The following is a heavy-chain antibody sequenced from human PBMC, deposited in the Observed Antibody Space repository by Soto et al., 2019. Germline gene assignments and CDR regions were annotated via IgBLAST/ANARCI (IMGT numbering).Heavy chain of an antibody. J-gene: IGHJ6*02. V-gene: IGHV4-4*02. CDR2: IYHSGST. Sequence: PSETLSLTCAVSGGSISSSNWWSWVRQPPGKGLEWIGEIYHSGSTNYNPSLKSRVTISVDKSKNQFSLKLSSVTAADTAVYYCARDLTYYDFWSGSHPFYYYYGMDVWGQGTTVTVSS. CDR1: GGSISSSNW. CDR3: ARDLTYYDFWSGSHPFYYYYGMDV. D-gene: IGHD3-3*01.